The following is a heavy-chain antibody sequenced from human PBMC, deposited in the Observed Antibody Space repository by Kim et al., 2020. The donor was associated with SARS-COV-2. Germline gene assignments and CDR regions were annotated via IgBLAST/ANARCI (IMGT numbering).Heavy chain of an antibody. CDR3: ARTLYGPHNWFDP. V-gene: IGHV4-39*01. CDR1: GDSINSTSYY. D-gene: IGHD3-10*01. Sequence: SETLSLTCTVSGDSINSTSYYWAWIRQPPGKGLEWIGCIHFGGYTYYNPSLKTRVTISVDTSKHQFSLSLNSVTAADTAVYYCARTLYGPHNWFDPWGQGTLVTVSS. CDR2: IHFGGYT. J-gene: IGHJ5*02.